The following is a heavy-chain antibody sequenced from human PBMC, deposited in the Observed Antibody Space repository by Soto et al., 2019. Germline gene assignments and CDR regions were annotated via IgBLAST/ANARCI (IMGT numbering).Heavy chain of an antibody. D-gene: IGHD6-13*01. CDR1: GYTFTSYG. CDR2: MNPNSGNT. V-gene: IGHV1-8*01. Sequence: QVQLVQSGAEVKKPGASVKVSCKASGYTFTSYGINWVRQATGQGLEWMGWMNPNSGNTGYAQKFQGRGTMTRNTSISTAYMELSSLRSEDTAVYYCARRGYSSSWYYYYYYGMDVWGQGTTVTVSS. CDR3: ARRGYSSSWYYYYYYGMDV. J-gene: IGHJ6*02.